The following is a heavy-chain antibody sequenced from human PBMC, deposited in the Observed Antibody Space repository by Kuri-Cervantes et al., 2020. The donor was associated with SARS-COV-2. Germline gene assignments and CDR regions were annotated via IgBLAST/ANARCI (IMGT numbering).Heavy chain of an antibody. J-gene: IGHJ4*02. CDR1: GGSFSGYY. Sequence: SCAVYGGSFSGYYWSWIRQPPGKGLEWIGEINHSGSTNYNPSLKSRVTISVDTSKNQFSLKLSSVTAADTAVYYCARGGGSYDYWGQGTLVTVSS. CDR2: INHSGST. CDR3: ARGGGSYDY. D-gene: IGHD3-10*01. V-gene: IGHV4-34*01.